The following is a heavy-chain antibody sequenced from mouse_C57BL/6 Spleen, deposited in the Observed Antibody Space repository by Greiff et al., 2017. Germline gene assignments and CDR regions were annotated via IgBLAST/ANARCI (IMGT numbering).Heavy chain of an antibody. CDR3: ARHYGSRGYFDD. J-gene: IGHJ2*01. D-gene: IGHD1-1*01. V-gene: IGHV1-39*01. CDR1: GYSFTDYN. Sequence: VQLQQSGPELVKPGASVKISCKASGYSFTDYNMNWVKQSNGKSLEWIGVITPNYGTTSYNQKFKGKATLTVDQSSSTAYRQLNSLTSEDSAVYYGARHYGSRGYFDDWGQGTTLTVSS. CDR2: ITPNYGTT.